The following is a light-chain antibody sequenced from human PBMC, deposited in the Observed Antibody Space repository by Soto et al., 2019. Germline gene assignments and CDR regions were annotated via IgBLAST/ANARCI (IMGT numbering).Light chain of an antibody. CDR1: SSDVVAYNY. J-gene: IGLJ1*01. CDR3: TSYAGTYSFFYV. Sequence: SVLPQPPSSSGSPGQSVTISCTGTSSDVVAYNYVSWYQQLPGKAPKLIMYEVSKRPSGVPDRFPGSKSGNTASLTVSGLQAEDEADYYCTSYAGTYSFFYVFGTGTKVTVL. CDR2: EVS. V-gene: IGLV2-8*01.